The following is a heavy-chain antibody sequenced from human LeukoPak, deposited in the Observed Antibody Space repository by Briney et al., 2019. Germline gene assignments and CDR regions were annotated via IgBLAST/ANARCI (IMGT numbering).Heavy chain of an antibody. CDR3: AKGGYYDSPQDP. D-gene: IGHD3-22*01. J-gene: IGHJ5*02. V-gene: IGHV3-23*01. CDR2: ISGSGGST. CDR1: GFTFSSYA. Sequence: GGSLRLSCAASGFTFSSYAMSWVRQAPGKGLEWVSAISGSGGSTYYADSVKGRFTISRDNSKNTLYLQMNGLRAEDSAVYYCAKGGYYDSPQDPWGQGTLVTVPS.